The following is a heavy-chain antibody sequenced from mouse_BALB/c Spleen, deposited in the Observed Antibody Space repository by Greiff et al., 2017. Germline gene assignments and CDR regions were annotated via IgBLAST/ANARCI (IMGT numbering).Heavy chain of an antibody. J-gene: IGHJ3*01. V-gene: IGHV5-17*02. D-gene: IGHD2-1*01. CDR3: ARYGNPAWFAY. CDR1: GFTFSSFG. CDR2: ISSGSSTI. Sequence: EVQLVESGGGLVQPGGSRKLSCAASGFTFSSFGMHWVRQVPEKGLEWVAYISSGSSTIYYADTVKGRFTISRDNPKNTLFLQMTSLRSEDTAMYYCARYGNPAWFAYWGQGTLVTVYA.